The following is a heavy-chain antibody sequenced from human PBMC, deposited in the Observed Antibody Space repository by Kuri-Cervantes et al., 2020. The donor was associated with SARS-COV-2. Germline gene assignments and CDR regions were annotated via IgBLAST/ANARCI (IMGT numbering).Heavy chain of an antibody. CDR3: ARPIAAAEYYFDY. J-gene: IGHJ4*02. V-gene: IGHV1-2*02. D-gene: IGHD6-13*01. CDR2: INPNSGGT. CDR1: VYTFTGYY. Sequence: SVNVSCKASVYTFTGYYMHWVRQAPGQGLEWMGWINPNSGGTNYAQKFQGRVTMTRDTSISTAYMELSRLRSDDTAVYYCARPIAAAEYYFDYWGQGTLVTVSS.